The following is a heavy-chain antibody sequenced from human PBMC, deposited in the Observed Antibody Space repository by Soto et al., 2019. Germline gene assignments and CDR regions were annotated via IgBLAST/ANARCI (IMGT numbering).Heavy chain of an antibody. CDR1: GFTFSSYG. D-gene: IGHD3-22*01. CDR3: ARDFDYYDSSGYFDY. Sequence: QVQLVGSGGGVVQPGRSLRLSCAASGFTFSSYGMHWVRQAPGKGLEWVAVIWYDGSNKYYADSVKGRFTISRDNSKNTLYLQMNSLRAEDTAVYYCARDFDYYDSSGYFDYWGQGTLVTVSS. CDR2: IWYDGSNK. J-gene: IGHJ4*02. V-gene: IGHV3-33*01.